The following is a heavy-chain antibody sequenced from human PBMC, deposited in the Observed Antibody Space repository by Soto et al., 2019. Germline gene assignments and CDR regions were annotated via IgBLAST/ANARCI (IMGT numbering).Heavy chain of an antibody. V-gene: IGHV3-30*18. CDR3: AKDGIKGWFRENYFDY. D-gene: IGHD6-19*01. CDR1: GFTFSSYG. Sequence: PGGSLRLSCAASGFTFSSYGMHWVRQAPGKGLEWVAVISYDGSNKYYADSVRGRFTISRDNSKNTLYLQMNSLRAEDTAVYYCAKDGIKGWFRENYFDYWGQGTLVTVSS. J-gene: IGHJ4*02. CDR2: ISYDGSNK.